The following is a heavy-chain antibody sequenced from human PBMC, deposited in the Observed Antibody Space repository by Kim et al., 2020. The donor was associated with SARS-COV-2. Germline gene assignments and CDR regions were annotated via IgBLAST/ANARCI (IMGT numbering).Heavy chain of an antibody. V-gene: IGHV3-23*01. Sequence: KYADAVRCRYTIPRDNSKNTLYLKMNSLGAEDTAVYYCARRGAAASYYFDYWGRGTLITVSS. J-gene: IGHJ4*02. CDR3: ARRGAAASYYFDY. D-gene: IGHD2-15*01.